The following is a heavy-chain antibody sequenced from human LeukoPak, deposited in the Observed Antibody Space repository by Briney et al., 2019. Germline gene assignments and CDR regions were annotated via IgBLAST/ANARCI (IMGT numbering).Heavy chain of an antibody. CDR1: GVSISSGGYY. CDR2: IYYSGST. J-gene: IGHJ4*02. Sequence: PSQTLSLTCTVSGVSISSGGYYWRWIRQHPGKGLEWIGYIYYSGSTYYNPSLKSQVTISLDTSKNQFSLKLSSVTAADTAVYYCARDRVAGTGYFDFWGQGTLVTVSS. D-gene: IGHD6-19*01. V-gene: IGHV4-31*01. CDR3: ARDRVAGTGYFDF.